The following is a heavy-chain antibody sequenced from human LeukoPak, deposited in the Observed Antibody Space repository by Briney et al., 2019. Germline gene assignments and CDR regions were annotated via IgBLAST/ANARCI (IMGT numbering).Heavy chain of an antibody. CDR1: GFTFTDYW. CDR3: TRHYGTGFYGMDV. CDR2: SNSDESST. D-gene: IGHD3-10*01. V-gene: IGHV3-74*01. J-gene: IGHJ6*02. Sequence: GGSLRLSCEASGFTFTDYWMHWGRQAPGKGLVWVSRSNSDESSTSYADSVKGRFTISRDNAKKTVYLQMNSLRVEDTAIYYCTRHYGTGFYGMDVWGQGTTVTVSS.